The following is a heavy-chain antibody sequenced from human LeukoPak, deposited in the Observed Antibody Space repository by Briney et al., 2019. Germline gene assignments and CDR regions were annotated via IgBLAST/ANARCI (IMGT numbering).Heavy chain of an antibody. V-gene: IGHV4-39*01. J-gene: IGHJ4*02. CDR2: IYYSGNT. CDR3: ARQTGSGLFILP. D-gene: IGHD3/OR15-3a*01. CDR1: GVSISSSNSY. Sequence: PSETLSLTCTVSGVSISSSNSYWGWLRQPPGKGLEWIGSIYYSGNTYYNASLKSQVSISIDTSKNQFSLRLTSVTAADTAVYYCARQTGSGLFILPGGQGTLVTVSS.